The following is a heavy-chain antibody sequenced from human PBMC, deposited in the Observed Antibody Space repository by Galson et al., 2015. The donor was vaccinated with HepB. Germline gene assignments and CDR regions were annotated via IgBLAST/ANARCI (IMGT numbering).Heavy chain of an antibody. CDR2: ISYDGSNK. CDR3: AKKYGDYARQRFDY. D-gene: IGHD4-17*01. Sequence: RLSCAASGITFSSYGMHWVRQAPGKGLEWVAIISYDGSNKYYADSVKGRFTISRDNSKNTLHLQMNSLRAEDTAVYYCAKKYGDYARQRFDYWGQGTLVTVSS. CDR1: GITFSSYG. J-gene: IGHJ4*02. V-gene: IGHV3-30*18.